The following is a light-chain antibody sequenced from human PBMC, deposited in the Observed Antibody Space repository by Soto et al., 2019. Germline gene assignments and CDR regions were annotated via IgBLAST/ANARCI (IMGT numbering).Light chain of an antibody. J-gene: IGKJ1*01. CDR2: DAS. CDR3: QPSYRPPWT. V-gene: IGKV1-5*01. Sequence: DIQMTQSPSTLSASVGDRVTITCRASQSISSWLAWYQQKPGKAPKLLIYDASSLESGVPSRFSGSGSGTEYNRTTTRLHPDDFATFSFQPSYRPPWTFRQGTKVDIK. CDR1: QSISSW.